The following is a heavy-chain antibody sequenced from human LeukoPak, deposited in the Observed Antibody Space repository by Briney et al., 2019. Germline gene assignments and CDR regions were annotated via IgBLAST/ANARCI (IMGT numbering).Heavy chain of an antibody. CDR3: ARHHIRSTGALAWSTFDN. J-gene: IGHJ4*02. V-gene: IGHV1-69*04. D-gene: IGHD6-19*01. CDR2: IIPILGIA. Sequence: ASVKVSCKASGGTFSSYAISWVRQAPGQGLEWMGRIIPILGIANYAQKFQGRVTITAAKSTSTAYMELSSLRSEDTAVYYCARHHIRSTGALAWSTFDNWGQGTLVTVSS. CDR1: GGTFSSYA.